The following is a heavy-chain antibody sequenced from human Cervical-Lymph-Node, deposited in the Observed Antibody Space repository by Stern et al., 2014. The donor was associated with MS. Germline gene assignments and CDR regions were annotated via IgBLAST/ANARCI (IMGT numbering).Heavy chain of an antibody. CDR1: GYTFTSYD. J-gene: IGHJ6*02. V-gene: IGHV1-8*01. CDR3: GKNTRRYRYYYGMDV. Sequence: VQLVESGAEVKKPGASVKVSCKASGYTFTSYDINWVRQATGQGLEWMGWMNPNSGNTGYAQKFQGRVTMTRNTSISTAYMELRGLISEDAPVFYCGKNTRRYRYYYGMDVWGQGTTVTVSS. D-gene: IGHD1-1*01. CDR2: MNPNSGNT.